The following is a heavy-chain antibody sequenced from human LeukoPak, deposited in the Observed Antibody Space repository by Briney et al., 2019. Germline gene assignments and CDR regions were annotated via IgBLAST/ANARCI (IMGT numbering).Heavy chain of an antibody. V-gene: IGHV1-69*04. Sequence: SVKVSCKASGGTFSSYAISWVRQAPGQGLEWMGRIIPILGIANYAQKFQGRVTITADKSTSTAYMELSSLRSEDTAAYYCAREPLKGSGSYSLGAFDIWGQGTMVTVSS. J-gene: IGHJ3*02. CDR1: GGTFSSYA. CDR3: AREPLKGSGSYSLGAFDI. D-gene: IGHD3-10*01. CDR2: IIPILGIA.